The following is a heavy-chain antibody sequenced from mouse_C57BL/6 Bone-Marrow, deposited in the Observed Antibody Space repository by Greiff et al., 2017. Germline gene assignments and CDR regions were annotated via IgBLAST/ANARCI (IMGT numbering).Heavy chain of an antibody. CDR1: GYTFTDYY. J-gene: IGHJ1*03. V-gene: IGHV1-19*01. D-gene: IGHD2-1*01. Sequence: EVQLQQSGPVLVKPGASVKMSCKASGYTFTDYYMNWVKQSHGKSLEWIGVINPYNGGTSYNQKFKGKATLTVDKSSSTAYMGLNSLTSEDSAVYYGARFYYGNFYYWYFDVWGTGTTVTVSA. CDR3: ARFYYGNFYYWYFDV. CDR2: INPYNGGT.